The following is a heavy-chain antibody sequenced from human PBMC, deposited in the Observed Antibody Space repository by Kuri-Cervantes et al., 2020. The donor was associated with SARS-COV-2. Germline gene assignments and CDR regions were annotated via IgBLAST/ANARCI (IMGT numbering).Heavy chain of an antibody. CDR1: GFRFSGYP. CDR3: ARGTGGTASPYYYYGMDV. D-gene: IGHD1-26*01. J-gene: IGHJ6*02. Sequence: GGSLRLSCSASGFRFSGYPMHWVRQAPGKGLEYVSAISPDGANTYYADSVKGRFTISRDNAKNSLYLQMNSLRAEDTAVYYCARGTGGTASPYYYYGMDVWGQGTTVTVSS. CDR2: ISPDGANT. V-gene: IGHV3-64*04.